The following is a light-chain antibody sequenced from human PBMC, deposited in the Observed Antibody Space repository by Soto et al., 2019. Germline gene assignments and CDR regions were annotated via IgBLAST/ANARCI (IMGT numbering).Light chain of an antibody. J-gene: IGKJ1*01. CDR3: LQDYLYPRT. CDR2: AAS. Sequence: AIQMTQSPSSLSASVGDRVTITCRASQDISNDLGWYQQGPGRAPKLLIYAASRLQSGVPSRFSGSGSGRDFTLTISSLQPEDFATYYCLQDYLYPRTFGQGTRVEIK. CDR1: QDISND. V-gene: IGKV1-6*01.